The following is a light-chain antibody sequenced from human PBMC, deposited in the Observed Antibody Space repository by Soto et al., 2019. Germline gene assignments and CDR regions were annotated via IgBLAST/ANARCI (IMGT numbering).Light chain of an antibody. CDR3: QHYNSYSEA. CDR2: DAS. J-gene: IGKJ1*01. V-gene: IGKV1-5*01. Sequence: DIKITQSPSTLSASVGDGVTITCRASQRISTWLAWYQQKPGKAPKLLISDASSLETGVPSRFSGSGSGTEFTLTISSLQPDDFATYYCQHYNSYSEAFGQGTKVDIK. CDR1: QRISTW.